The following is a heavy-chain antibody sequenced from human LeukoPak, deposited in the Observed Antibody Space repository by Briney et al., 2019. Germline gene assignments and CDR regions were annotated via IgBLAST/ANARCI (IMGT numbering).Heavy chain of an antibody. Sequence: GGSLRLSCAAFGFTFSSYTMNWVRQAPGKGLEWVSYISSSSTIYYADSVKGRFTISRDKAKNSLYLQMNSLRAEDTAVYYCARGPSYSSSTFHFDYWGQGTLVTVSS. J-gene: IGHJ4*02. CDR1: GFTFSSYT. CDR3: ARGPSYSSSTFHFDY. CDR2: ISSSSTI. V-gene: IGHV3-48*01. D-gene: IGHD6-6*01.